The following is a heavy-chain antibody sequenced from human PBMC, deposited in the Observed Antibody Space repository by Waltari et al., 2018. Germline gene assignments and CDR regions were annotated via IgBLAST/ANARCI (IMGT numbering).Heavy chain of an antibody. CDR3: ATDLFGPYSSSRAALRY. J-gene: IGHJ4*02. CDR1: GYTFTDYY. Sequence: EVQLVQSGAEVKKPGATVKISCKVSGYTFTDYYMHWVQQAPRKGLEWMGLVDPEDGETIYAEKFQGRVTITADTSTDTAYMELSSLRSEDTAVYYCATDLFGPYSSSRAALRYWGQGTLVTVSS. V-gene: IGHV1-69-2*01. D-gene: IGHD6-13*01. CDR2: VDPEDGET.